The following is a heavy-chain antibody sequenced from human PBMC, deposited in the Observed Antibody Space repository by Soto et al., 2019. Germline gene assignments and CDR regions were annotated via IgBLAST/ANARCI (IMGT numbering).Heavy chain of an antibody. D-gene: IGHD2-21*02. CDR3: ARARGWGGDPNPD. J-gene: IGHJ4*02. V-gene: IGHV4-34*01. CDR2: INHSGST. Sequence: QVQLQQWGAGLLKPSETLSLTCAVYGGSFSGYYWSWIRQPPGKGLEWIGEINHSGSTNYNPSLKSRVTISVDTSKNQFSLKLSSETAADTAVYYCARARGWGGDPNPDWGQGTLVTVSS. CDR1: GGSFSGYY.